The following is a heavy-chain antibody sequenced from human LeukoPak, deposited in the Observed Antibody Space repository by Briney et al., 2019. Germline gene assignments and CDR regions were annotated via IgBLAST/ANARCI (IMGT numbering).Heavy chain of an antibody. Sequence: SETLSLTCTVSGGSISSSSYYWGWIRQPPGKGLEWIGSIYYSGSTYYNPSLKSRVTISVDTSKNQFSLKLSSVTAADTAVYYCARHIPAKVYCGMDVWGQGTTVTVSS. J-gene: IGHJ6*02. CDR2: IYYSGST. V-gene: IGHV4-39*01. CDR3: ARHIPAKVYCGMDV. CDR1: GGSISSSSYY.